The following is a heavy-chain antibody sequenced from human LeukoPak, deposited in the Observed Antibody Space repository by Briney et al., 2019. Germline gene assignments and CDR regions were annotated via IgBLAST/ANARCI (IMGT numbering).Heavy chain of an antibody. CDR1: GFTVSSNY. CDR2: IYSGGST. J-gene: IGHJ4*02. Sequence: SGGSLRLSCAASGFTVSSNYMSWVRQAPGKGLEWVSVIYSGGSTYYADSVKGRFTISRHNSKNTLYLQMNSLRAEDTAVYYCARAVAVADRVGPVFDYLGQGTLVTVSS. V-gene: IGHV3-53*04. D-gene: IGHD6-19*01. CDR3: ARAVAVADRVGPVFDY.